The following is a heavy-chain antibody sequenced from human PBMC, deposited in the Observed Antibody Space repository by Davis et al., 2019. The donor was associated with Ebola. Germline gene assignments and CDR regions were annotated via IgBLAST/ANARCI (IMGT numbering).Heavy chain of an antibody. D-gene: IGHD2-2*01. Sequence: ASVKVSCKTSGYSFTSYYMNWVRQAPGQGLEWMGVINPTNGNTTYAQKLQGRVTMTTDTSTSTAYMELRSLRSEDTAVYYCARGYALDRWGQGTLVTVSS. CDR3: ARGYALDR. CDR1: GYSFTSYY. CDR2: INPTNGNT. V-gene: IGHV1-18*01. J-gene: IGHJ5*02.